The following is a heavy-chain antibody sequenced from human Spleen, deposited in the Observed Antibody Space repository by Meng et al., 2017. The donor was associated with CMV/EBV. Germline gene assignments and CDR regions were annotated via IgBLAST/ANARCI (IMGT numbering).Heavy chain of an antibody. D-gene: IGHD2-21*01. CDR3: ARLEMPIAYCGADCDY. J-gene: IGHJ4*02. CDR2: ISSSSSYI. V-gene: IGHV3-21*01. Sequence: GESLKISCAASGFIFSIYDMHWVRQAPGKGLEWVSSISSSSSYIYYADSVKGRSTISRDNAKNSLYLQMNSLRAEDTAVYYCARLEMPIAYCGADCDYWGQGTLVTVSS. CDR1: GFIFSIYD.